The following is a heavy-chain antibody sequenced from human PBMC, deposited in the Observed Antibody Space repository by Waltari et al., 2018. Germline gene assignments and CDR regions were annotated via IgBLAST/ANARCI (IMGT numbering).Heavy chain of an antibody. D-gene: IGHD2-21*01. Sequence: QVQLQESGPGLVKPSETLSLTCTVSGGSISSYYWSWIRQPAGKGLEWIGRIYTSGSTNYNPSLKSRVTMSVDTSKNQFSLKLSSVTAADTAVYYCARAYCGGDCQDYYYYGMDVWGQGTTVTVSS. V-gene: IGHV4-4*07. CDR3: ARAYCGGDCQDYYYYGMDV. CDR2: IYTSGST. CDR1: GGSISSYY. J-gene: IGHJ6*02.